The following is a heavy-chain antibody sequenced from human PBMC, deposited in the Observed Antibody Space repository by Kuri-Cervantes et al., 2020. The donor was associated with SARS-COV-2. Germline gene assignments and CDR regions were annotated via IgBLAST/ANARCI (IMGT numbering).Heavy chain of an antibody. V-gene: IGHV4-59*01. CDR1: GGSISSYY. CDR3: ARGSSSWDFDY. J-gene: IGHJ4*02. D-gene: IGHD6-13*01. CDR2: IYYSGST. Sequence: SETLSLTCTVSGGSISSYYWSWIRQPPGKGLEWIGCIYYSGSTNYNPSLKSRVTISVDTSENQFSLKLSSVTAADTAVYYCARGSSSWDFDYWGQGTLVTVSS.